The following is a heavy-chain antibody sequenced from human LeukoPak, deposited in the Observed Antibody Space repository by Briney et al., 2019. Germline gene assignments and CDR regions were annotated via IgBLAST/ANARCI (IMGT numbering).Heavy chain of an antibody. D-gene: IGHD6-25*01. CDR3: ARQLPTAAADTRGYFDY. Sequence: PSETLSLTCTVSGGSISTISSSTYYWGWIRQAPGKGLEWIGSLFYGENSHYNPSLKSRATLSVDTSSNQFSLKLTSVTAADAAVYFCARQLPTAAADTRGYFDYWGQGTVVTVSS. CDR2: LFYGENS. V-gene: IGHV4-39*01. J-gene: IGHJ4*02. CDR1: GGSISTISSSTYY.